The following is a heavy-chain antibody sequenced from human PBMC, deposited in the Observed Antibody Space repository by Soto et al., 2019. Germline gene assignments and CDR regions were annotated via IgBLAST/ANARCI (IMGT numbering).Heavy chain of an antibody. CDR1: GGSIGSFY. D-gene: IGHD3-3*02. V-gene: IGHV4-59*01. J-gene: IGHJ4*02. CDR2: IYASRAT. Sequence: NPSETLSLTCTVSGGSIGSFYWSWIRQSPGGTLEWIGYIYASRATTYNPSLESRITMSADIPNNEFSLDLTSVTAADTAVYYCARSHSFDGSIYHYYFDFWGQGTLVTVSS. CDR3: ARSHSFDGSIYHYYFDF.